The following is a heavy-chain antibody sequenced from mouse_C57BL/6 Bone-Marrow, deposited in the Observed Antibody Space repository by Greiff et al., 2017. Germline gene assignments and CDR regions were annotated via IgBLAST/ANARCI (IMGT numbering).Heavy chain of an antibody. V-gene: IGHV1-59*01. CDR1: GYTFTSYW. J-gene: IGHJ1*03. D-gene: IGHD2-3*01. Sequence: QVQLQQPGAELVRPGPSVTLSCKASGYTFTSYWMHWVKQRPGQGLEWIGVIDPSDSYTNYNQKFKGKATLTVDTSSSTAYMQLSSLTSEDSAVYYCAGYDGYYFYWDFDVWGTGTTVTVSS. CDR3: AGYDGYYFYWDFDV. CDR2: IDPSDSYT.